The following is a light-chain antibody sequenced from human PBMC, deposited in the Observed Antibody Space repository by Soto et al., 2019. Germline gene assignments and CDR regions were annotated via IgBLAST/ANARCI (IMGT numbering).Light chain of an antibody. V-gene: IGKV3-11*01. Sequence: EIVLTQSPATLSLSPGERATLSCRASQSVNSYLAWYQQRPGQAPRLLIYVASNRATGIPARFSGSGSGTDFTLTISSLEPEDFAIYYCQQRSSWPPPTFGGGTRVDMK. CDR3: QQRSSWPPPT. J-gene: IGKJ4*01. CDR1: QSVNSY. CDR2: VAS.